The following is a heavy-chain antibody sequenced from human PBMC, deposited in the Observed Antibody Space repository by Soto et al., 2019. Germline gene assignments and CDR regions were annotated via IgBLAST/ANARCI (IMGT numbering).Heavy chain of an antibody. D-gene: IGHD2-21*01. J-gene: IGHJ5*02. CDR2: IYPGDSDT. Sequence: GESLKISCNGSGYSFTSYWIGWVRQMPGKGLEWMGIIYPGDSDTRYSPSFQGQVTISADKSISTAYLQWSSLKASDTAMYYCARKGKNSDGQYWFDPWGQGTLVNVS. CDR3: ARKGKNSDGQYWFDP. CDR1: GYSFTSYW. V-gene: IGHV5-51*01.